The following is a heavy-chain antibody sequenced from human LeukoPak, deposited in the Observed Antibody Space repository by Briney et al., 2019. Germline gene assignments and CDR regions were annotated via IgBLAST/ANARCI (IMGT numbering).Heavy chain of an antibody. V-gene: IGHV3-7*01. CDR2: INEDGTIK. Sequence: GGSLRLSCVASGFTFSTSWMSWVRQAPGKVLEWLGNINEDGTIKNYVDSVKGRFTTSRDNAKNSLFLQMLSLRADDTAVYYCARDSGYNAFDIWGLGTMVTVSS. D-gene: IGHD5-18*01. J-gene: IGHJ3*02. CDR1: GFTFSTSW. CDR3: ARDSGYNAFDI.